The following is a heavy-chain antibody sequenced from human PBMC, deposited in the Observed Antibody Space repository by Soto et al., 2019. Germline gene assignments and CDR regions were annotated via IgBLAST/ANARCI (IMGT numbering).Heavy chain of an antibody. V-gene: IGHV4-31*03. Sequence: QVQLQESGPGLVKPSQTLSLTCTVSGGSITTTASYWSWIRQHPEKGLEWIGYISYSGVTNYSPSLSSRVSISADTSKNQFSLKMSSLTAADTAVYYCAKGGASSQWFDPWGRGTLVVVSS. CDR2: ISYSGVT. J-gene: IGHJ5*02. CDR3: AKGGASSQWFDP. CDR1: GGSITTTASY.